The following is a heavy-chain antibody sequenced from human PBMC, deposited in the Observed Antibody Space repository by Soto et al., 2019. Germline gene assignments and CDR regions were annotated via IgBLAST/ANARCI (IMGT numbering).Heavy chain of an antibody. CDR2: IRSKANNYGT. D-gene: IGHD4-17*01. CDR1: GFTFSGSA. J-gene: IGHJ3*02. V-gene: IGHV3-73*01. Sequence: GGSLRLSCAASGFTFSGSAMHWVRQSSRKGLEWVGRIRSKANNYGTAYAASVTGRFTVSRDDSKNTTYLQMNSLKTEDTAIYYCTRHRIIWANHVTTAGSNDGFDIWGQGTMVTVS. CDR3: TRHRIIWANHVTTAGSNDGFDI.